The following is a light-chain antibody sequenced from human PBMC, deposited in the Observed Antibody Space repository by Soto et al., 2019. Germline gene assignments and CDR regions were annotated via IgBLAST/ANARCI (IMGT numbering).Light chain of an antibody. CDR3: RQYNNWPPWT. CDR1: QSGLYSSNNKNY. V-gene: IGKV4-1*01. CDR2: WAS. J-gene: IGKJ1*01. Sequence: DTVMTQSPDSLALPLGQRATITCKYSQSGLYSSNNKNYLAWYQQKPGQPPKLLLYWASTRDSGVPDRLSGSGSGREFALTISSLQSEDFVVYYCRQYNNWPPWTLGQGTKVDI.